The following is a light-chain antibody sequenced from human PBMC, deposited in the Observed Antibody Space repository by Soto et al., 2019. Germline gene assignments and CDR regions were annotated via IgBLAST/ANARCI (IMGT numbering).Light chain of an antibody. Sequence: DIQMTQSPSTLSVSVGDRVTITCRASQSIKTWLAWYQQKPGKAPKLLIHKASSLESGVPSRFSGSGSATEFTLTISSLQPDDSATYYCQQYNSYSSTTFGQGTKLEIK. CDR1: QSIKTW. J-gene: IGKJ2*01. V-gene: IGKV1-5*03. CDR2: KAS. CDR3: QQYNSYSSTT.